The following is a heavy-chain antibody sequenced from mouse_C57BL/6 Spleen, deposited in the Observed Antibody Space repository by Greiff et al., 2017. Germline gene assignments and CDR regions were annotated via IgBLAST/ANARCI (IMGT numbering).Heavy chain of an antibody. CDR2: ISGGGDYI. CDR3: PRENDYGGFAY. D-gene: IGHD2-4*01. V-gene: IGHV5-9-1*02. J-gene: IGHJ3*01. Sequence: DVMLVESGEGLVKPGGSLKLSCAASGFTFSSYAMSWVRQTPEKRLEWVAYISGGGDYIYYADTVKGRFTISRDNARNTLYLQMSSMKAKDTAMYYCPRENDYGGFAYWGQGTLVTVSA. CDR1: GFTFSSYA.